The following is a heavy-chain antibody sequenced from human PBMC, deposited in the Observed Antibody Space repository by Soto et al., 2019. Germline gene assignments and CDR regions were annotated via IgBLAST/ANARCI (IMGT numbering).Heavy chain of an antibody. CDR2: IRGSGDST. V-gene: IGHV3-23*01. D-gene: IGHD6-13*01. J-gene: IGHJ4*02. CDR1: GFTFSSYA. CDR3: ANQQTPYSRELSDY. Sequence: EVQLLESGGGLVQPGGSLRLSCAASGFTFSSYAMKWVRQAPGKGLEWVSAIRGSGDSTYYADSVKGRFTISRDNSKNTLYLQMNSLRAEDTAVYYCANQQTPYSRELSDYWGQRTLVTVSS.